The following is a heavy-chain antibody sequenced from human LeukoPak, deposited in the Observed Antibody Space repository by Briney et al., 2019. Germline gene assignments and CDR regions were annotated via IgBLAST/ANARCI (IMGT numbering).Heavy chain of an antibody. J-gene: IGHJ4*02. Sequence: HAGGSLRLSCAASGFTFNKYWMSWVRQAPGKGPEWVANIKQDGREEYYLDSVKGRFTISRDNAKSSLYLQMTSLGTGDTAVYYCARDKEEGATKFDHWGLGALVTVSS. CDR1: GFTFNKYW. V-gene: IGHV3-7*03. CDR3: ARDKEEGATKFDH. CDR2: IKQDGREE. D-gene: IGHD1-26*01.